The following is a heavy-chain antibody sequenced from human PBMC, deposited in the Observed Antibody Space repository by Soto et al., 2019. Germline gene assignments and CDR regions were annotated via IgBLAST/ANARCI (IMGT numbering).Heavy chain of an antibody. Sequence: GESLKISCEASGLTVSSNYMIWVRQAPGKGLEWVSVIYSGGSTYYADSVKGRFTISRDNSKNTLYLEMNSLRAEDTAVYYCARPPVAAAGTDYWGQGTLVTVSS. J-gene: IGHJ4*02. D-gene: IGHD6-13*01. CDR3: ARPPVAAAGTDY. CDR2: IYSGGST. V-gene: IGHV3-66*01. CDR1: GLTVSSNY.